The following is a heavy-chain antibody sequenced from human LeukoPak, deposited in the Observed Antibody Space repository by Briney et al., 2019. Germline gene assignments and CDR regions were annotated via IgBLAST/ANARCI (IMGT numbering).Heavy chain of an antibody. D-gene: IGHD1-26*01. J-gene: IGHJ5*02. CDR1: GASISSGGYY. CDR3: ARGSWGPTTGGWFDP. Sequence: PSETLSLTCTVSGASISSGGYYWSWIRQHPGKGLEWIGYIYYSGSTYYNPSLKSRVTISVDTSKNQFSLKLSSVTAADTAVYYCARGSWGPTTGGWFDPWGQGTLVTVSS. V-gene: IGHV4-31*03. CDR2: IYYSGST.